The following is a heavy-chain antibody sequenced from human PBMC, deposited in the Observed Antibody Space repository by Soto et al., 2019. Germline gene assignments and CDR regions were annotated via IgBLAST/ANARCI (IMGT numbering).Heavy chain of an antibody. CDR3: AKTLRDSKGLDY. J-gene: IGHJ4*02. CDR1: GFTFSNYA. CDR2: TTGSGGDT. Sequence: GSLRLSCAASGFTFSNYAMRLVRQAPGKGLEWVSSTTGSGGDTYYAASVKGRFTISRDNSKNTLYLQMNSLRVEDTAVYFCAKTLRDSKGLDYWGQGTLVTVSS. V-gene: IGHV3-23*01. D-gene: IGHD2-21*01.